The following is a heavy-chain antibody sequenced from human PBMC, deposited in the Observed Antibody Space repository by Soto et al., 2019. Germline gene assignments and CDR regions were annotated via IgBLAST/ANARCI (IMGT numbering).Heavy chain of an antibody. J-gene: IGHJ4*02. CDR2: INPSGGST. Sequence: GASVKLSCKASGYTFTSYYMHWVRQAPGQGLEWMGIINPSGGSTSYAQKFQGRVTMTRDTSTSTVYMELSSLRSEDTAVYYCARDRSIVGALRAFDYWGQGTLVTVSS. CDR3: ARDRSIVGALRAFDY. CDR1: GYTFTSYY. D-gene: IGHD1-26*01. V-gene: IGHV1-46*01.